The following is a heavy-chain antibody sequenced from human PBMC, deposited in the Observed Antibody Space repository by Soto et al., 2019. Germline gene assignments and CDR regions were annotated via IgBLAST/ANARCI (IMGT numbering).Heavy chain of an antibody. J-gene: IGHJ6*02. CDR3: ARDNWNYGGMDV. D-gene: IGHD1-20*01. V-gene: IGHV4-30-4*01. Sequence: TVSGGSISSGDYYWSWIRQPPGKGLEWIGYIYYSGSTYYNPSLKSRVTIPVDTSKNQFSLKLSSVTAADTAVYYCARDNWNYGGMDVWGQGTTVTVSS. CDR1: GGSISSGDYY. CDR2: IYYSGST.